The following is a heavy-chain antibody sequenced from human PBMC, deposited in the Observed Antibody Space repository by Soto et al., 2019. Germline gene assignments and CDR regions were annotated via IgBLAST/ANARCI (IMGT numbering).Heavy chain of an antibody. CDR1: GFTFSDYY. Sequence: LRLSCAASGFTFSDYYMSWIRQAPGKGLEWVSYISSSSSYTNYADSVKGRFTISRDNAKNSLYLQMNSLRAEDTAVYYCARVIAARPHNWFDPWGQGTLVTVSS. CDR3: ARVIAARPHNWFDP. CDR2: ISSSSSYT. D-gene: IGHD6-6*01. J-gene: IGHJ5*02. V-gene: IGHV3-11*06.